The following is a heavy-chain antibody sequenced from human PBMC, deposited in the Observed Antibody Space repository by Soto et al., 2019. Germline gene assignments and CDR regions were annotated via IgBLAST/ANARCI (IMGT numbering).Heavy chain of an antibody. CDR3: ARGGFRGAVNMNKYFDY. CDR1: GYTFTNYG. D-gene: IGHD4-17*01. Sequence: ASVKVSCKASGYTFTNYGISWVRQAPGQGLEWMGWTSGYIGNTNYGQKFQGRVTLTTDTSTSTAYMELTRLRSDDTAVNYCARGGFRGAVNMNKYFDYWGQGTQVTVS. CDR2: TSGYIGNT. J-gene: IGHJ4*02. V-gene: IGHV1-18*01.